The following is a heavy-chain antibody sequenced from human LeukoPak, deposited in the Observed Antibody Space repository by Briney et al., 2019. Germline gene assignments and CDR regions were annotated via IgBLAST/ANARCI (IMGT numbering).Heavy chain of an antibody. D-gene: IGHD1-26*01. J-gene: IGHJ4*02. Sequence: ASVKVSCKTSGYSFTNYYTHWVRQAPGQGLEWMGWINPNSGGTNYAQKFQGRVTLTRDTSIRTTYMELSSLRSDDTAVYFCARDLGWELVLDQWGQGTLVTVS. V-gene: IGHV1-2*02. CDR3: ARDLGWELVLDQ. CDR1: GYSFTNYY. CDR2: INPNSGGT.